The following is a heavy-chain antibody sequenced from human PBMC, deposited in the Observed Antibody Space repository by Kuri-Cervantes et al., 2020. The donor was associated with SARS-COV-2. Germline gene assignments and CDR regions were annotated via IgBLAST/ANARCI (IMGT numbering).Heavy chain of an antibody. CDR3: ARGSWQDPLY. CDR1: GYTFTSYG. V-gene: IGHV1-18*03. D-gene: IGHD2-15*01. J-gene: IGHJ4*02. CDR2: NSAYNGNT. Sequence: AAVKVSCKASGYTFTSYGISWVRQAPGQGLDWMGWNSAYNGNTNYAQKLQGRVTMTTDTPASTAYMELSSLRSEEMDVYYCARGSWQDPLYWGQGTLVTVSS.